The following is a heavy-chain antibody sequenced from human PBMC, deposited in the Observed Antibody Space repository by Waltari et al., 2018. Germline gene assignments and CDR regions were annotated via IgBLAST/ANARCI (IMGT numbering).Heavy chain of an antibody. CDR1: GFTVSSNY. J-gene: IGHJ4*02. CDR3: ASSAVGAPYRWFDY. D-gene: IGHD1-26*01. V-gene: IGHV3-53*01. Sequence: EVQLVESGGGLIQPGGSLRLSCAASGFTVSSNYMSWVRQAPGKGLEWVSVIYSVGSTYYADSVKGRFTISRDNSKNTLYLQMNSLRAEDTAVYYCASSAVGAPYRWFDYWGQGTLVTVSS. CDR2: IYSVGST.